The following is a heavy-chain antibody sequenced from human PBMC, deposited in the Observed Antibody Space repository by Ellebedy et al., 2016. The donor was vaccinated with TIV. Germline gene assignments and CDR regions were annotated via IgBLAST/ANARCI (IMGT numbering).Heavy chain of an antibody. CDR3: PRVSFGYSSASEDY. CDR1: GFSFSTYW. D-gene: IGHD6-6*01. CDR2: INSAGSST. J-gene: IGHJ4*02. V-gene: IGHV3-74*01. Sequence: GESLKISCAASGFSFSTYWMHWVRQAPGKGLVWVSRINSAGSSTTYADSVKGRFTISRDNAKNTLYLQMNSLRAEDTAVYYCPRVSFGYSSASEDYWGQGTLVTVSS.